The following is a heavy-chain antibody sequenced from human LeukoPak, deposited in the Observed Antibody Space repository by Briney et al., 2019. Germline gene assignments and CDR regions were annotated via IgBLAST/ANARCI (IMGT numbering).Heavy chain of an antibody. CDR1: GFTFSSYE. J-gene: IGHJ5*02. CDR2: ISVHGGSP. CDR3: ARGLREFDFWSGYAT. Sequence: GGSLRLSCAASGFTFSSYEMNRVRQAPGKGLDWVSTISVHGGSPNYADSVKGRFTISRDNSKNTLYLQMNSLRAEDTALYYCARGLREFDFWSGYATWGQGTLVTVSS. V-gene: IGHV3-23*01. D-gene: IGHD3-3*01.